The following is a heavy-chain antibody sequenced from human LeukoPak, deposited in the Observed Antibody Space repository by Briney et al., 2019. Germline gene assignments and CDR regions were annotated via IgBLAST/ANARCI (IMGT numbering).Heavy chain of an antibody. D-gene: IGHD1-26*01. J-gene: IGHJ6*03. CDR3: ARDPYSGNYGAYYYYYMDV. CDR2: ITSSSSYI. V-gene: IGHV3-21*06. CDR1: GFTFTSYN. Sequence: PGGSLRLSCAASGFTFTSYNMNWVRQAPGEGLERVSSITSSSSYIYYADSVKGRFTISRDNAKNSLYLQMDSLRVEDTAEYYCARDPYSGNYGAYYYYYMDVWGKGTTVTVSS.